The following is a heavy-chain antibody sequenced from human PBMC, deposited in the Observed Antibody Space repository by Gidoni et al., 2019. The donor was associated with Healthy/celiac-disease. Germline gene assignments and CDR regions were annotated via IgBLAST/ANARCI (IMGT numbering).Heavy chain of an antibody. J-gene: IGHJ4*02. CDR3: ARDVGELGHDY. CDR1: GGSISSGDYY. CDR2: IYYSGST. D-gene: IGHD7-27*01. Sequence: QVQLQASCPGLVTPSQTLSLTCTVSGGSISSGDYYWSWIRQPPGKGLEWIGYIYYSGSTYYNPSLKSRVTISVDTSKNQFSLKLSSVTAADTAVYYCARDVGELGHDYWGQGTLVTVSS. V-gene: IGHV4-30-4*01.